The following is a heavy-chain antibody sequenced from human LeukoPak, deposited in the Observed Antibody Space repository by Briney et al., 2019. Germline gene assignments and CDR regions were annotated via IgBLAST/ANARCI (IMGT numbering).Heavy chain of an antibody. V-gene: IGHV1-18*01. CDR3: ARMGGDILTGYYPKDY. D-gene: IGHD3-9*01. CDR2: ISAYNGNT. CDR1: GYTFTSYG. Sequence: ASVKVSCKASGYTFTSYGISWVRQAPGQGLEWMGWISAYNGNTNYAQKLQGRVTMTTDTSTSTAYMELRSLRSDDTAVYYCARMGGDILTGYYPKDYWGQGTLVTVSS. J-gene: IGHJ4*02.